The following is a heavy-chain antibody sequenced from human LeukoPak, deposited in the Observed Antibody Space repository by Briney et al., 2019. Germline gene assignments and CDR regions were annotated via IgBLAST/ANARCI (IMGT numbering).Heavy chain of an antibody. CDR3: ARESHFLDSSSWVDY. J-gene: IGHJ4*02. CDR1: GYTFTSYY. D-gene: IGHD6-13*01. CDR2: INPSGGST. V-gene: IGHV1-46*01. Sequence: GASVKVSCKASGYTFTSYYMHWVRQAPGQGLEWMGIINPSGGSTSYAQKFQGRVTMTRDTSTSTVYMKLSSLRSEDTAVYYCARESHFLDSSSWVDYWGQGTLVTVSS.